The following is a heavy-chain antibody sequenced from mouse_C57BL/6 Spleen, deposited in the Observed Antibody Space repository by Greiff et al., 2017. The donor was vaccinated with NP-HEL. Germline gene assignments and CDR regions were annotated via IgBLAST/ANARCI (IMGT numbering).Heavy chain of an antibody. D-gene: IGHD1-1*01. J-gene: IGHJ1*03. CDR1: GFNIKNTY. CDR3: ARRGSSYEGTRNWYFDV. V-gene: IGHV14-3*01. CDR2: IDPANGNT. Sequence: VQLQQSVAELVRPGASVKLSCTASGFNIKNTYMHWVKQRPEQGLEWIGRIDPANGNTKYAPKFQGKATITADTSSNTAYLQLSSLTSEDTAIYYCARRGSSYEGTRNWYFDVWGTGTTVTVSS.